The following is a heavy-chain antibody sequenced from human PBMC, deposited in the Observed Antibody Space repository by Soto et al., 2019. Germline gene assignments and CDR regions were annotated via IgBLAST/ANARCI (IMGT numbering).Heavy chain of an antibody. CDR1: GGTFSSYA. Sequence: SVKVSCKASGGTFSSYAISWVRQAPGQGLEWMGGIIPIFGTANYAQKFQGRVTITADESTSTAYMELSSLRSEDTAVYYCARDLDSGSEELGYRGQGTLVTVSS. V-gene: IGHV1-69*13. CDR3: ARDLDSGSEELGY. D-gene: IGHD1-26*01. J-gene: IGHJ4*02. CDR2: IIPIFGTA.